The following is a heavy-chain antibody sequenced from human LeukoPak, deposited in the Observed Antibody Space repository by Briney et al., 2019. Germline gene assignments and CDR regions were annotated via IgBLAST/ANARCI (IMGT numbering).Heavy chain of an antibody. J-gene: IGHJ4*02. D-gene: IGHD2-15*01. CDR2: ISSSGSTI. CDR1: GFTFSSYE. Sequence: GGSLRLSCAASGFTFSSYEMNWVRQAPGKGLEWVSYISSSGSTIYYADSVKGRFTISRDNAKNPLYLQMNSLRAEDTAVYYCAIRYCSGGSCYADYWGQGTLVTVSS. CDR3: AIRYCSGGSCYADY. V-gene: IGHV3-48*03.